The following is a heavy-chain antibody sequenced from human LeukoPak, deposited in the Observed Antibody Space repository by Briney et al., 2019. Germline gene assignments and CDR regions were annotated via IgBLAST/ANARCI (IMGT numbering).Heavy chain of an antibody. CDR2: INPNIGAT. CDR1: GYTLAGYF. V-gene: IGHV1-2*02. Sequence: GASVKVSCKASGYTLAGYFMHWVRQAPGQGLEWMGWINPNIGATKYARKFQGRVTMTRDTSISTAYMELSALKSDDTAVYYCSRGSSGSGYLYHFDYWGQGSLVTVSS. D-gene: IGHD3-22*01. J-gene: IGHJ4*02. CDR3: SRGSSGSGYLYHFDY.